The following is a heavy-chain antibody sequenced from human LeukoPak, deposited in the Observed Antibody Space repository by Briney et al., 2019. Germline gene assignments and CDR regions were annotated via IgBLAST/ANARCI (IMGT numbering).Heavy chain of an antibody. D-gene: IGHD6-6*01. CDR2: IIHIFGTA. Sequence: SVKVSCKASGGTFSSYAISCVRPAPGQGLEWMGRIIHIFGTANYAQKFQGRVTITADKSTSTAYMELSSLRYEDTAVYYCAREWGSSSYYYWGQGTLVTVSS. J-gene: IGHJ4*02. CDR3: AREWGSSSYYY. V-gene: IGHV1-69*06. CDR1: GGTFSSYA.